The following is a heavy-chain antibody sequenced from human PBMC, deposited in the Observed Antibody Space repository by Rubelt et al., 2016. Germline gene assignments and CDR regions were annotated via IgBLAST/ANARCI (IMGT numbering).Heavy chain of an antibody. CDR1: GFTFSSFS. Sequence: VQLVESGGDLVQPGGSLRLSCSASGFTFSSFSMHWVRQAPGKGLEYVSAITPGGDGTYYADSVKGRFTISRDNSKTTLYLQMNSLRAEDTAVYYCANSAWFGDYFFDYWGQGTLVTVSS. D-gene: IGHD3-10*01. CDR2: ITPGGDGT. CDR3: ANSAWFGDYFFDY. V-gene: IGHV3-64*04. J-gene: IGHJ4*02.